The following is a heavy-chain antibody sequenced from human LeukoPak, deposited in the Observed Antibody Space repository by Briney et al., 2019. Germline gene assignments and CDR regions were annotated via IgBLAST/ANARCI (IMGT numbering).Heavy chain of an antibody. CDR3: AREYSSGWTPSVYDY. D-gene: IGHD6-19*01. J-gene: IGHJ4*02. CDR1: DGAFSDYY. CDR2: INHSGNT. Sequence: PSETLSLTCAVYDGAFSDYYWSWIRQPPGKGLEWIGGINHSGNTNYRPSLKSRVTISVDTSKKQFSLNVTSVTAADTAVYYCAREYSSGWTPSVYDYWGQGTLVTVSS. V-gene: IGHV4-34*01.